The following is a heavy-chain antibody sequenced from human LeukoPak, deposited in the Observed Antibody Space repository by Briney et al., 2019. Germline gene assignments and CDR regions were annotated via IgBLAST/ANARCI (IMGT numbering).Heavy chain of an antibody. CDR1: GFTFSDYS. J-gene: IGHJ4*02. CDR2: ISSGSYYI. Sequence: GGSLRLSCAASGFTFSDYSMNWVRQAPGKGLEWVSSISSGSYYIHYADSVKGRFTISRDNAKNSLYLQMNSLRAEDTAVYYCARGDGAPDYWGQGTLVTVSP. CDR3: ARGDGAPDY. D-gene: IGHD4-17*01. V-gene: IGHV3-21*01.